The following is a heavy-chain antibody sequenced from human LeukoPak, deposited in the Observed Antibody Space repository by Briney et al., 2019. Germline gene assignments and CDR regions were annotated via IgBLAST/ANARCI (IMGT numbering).Heavy chain of an antibody. J-gene: IGHJ4*02. Sequence: SETLSLTCIVSGGSISSGDYYWSWIRQPPGKGLEWIGYIYYSGSTYYNPSLKSRVTISVDTSKNQFSLKLSSVTAADTAVYYCARLGGATVTTHNFDYWGQGTLVTVSS. CDR3: ARLGGATVTTHNFDY. CDR1: GGSISSGDYY. D-gene: IGHD4-17*01. V-gene: IGHV4-30-4*08. CDR2: IYYSGST.